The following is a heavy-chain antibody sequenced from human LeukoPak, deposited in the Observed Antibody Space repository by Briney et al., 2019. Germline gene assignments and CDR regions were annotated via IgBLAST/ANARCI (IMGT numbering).Heavy chain of an antibody. CDR3: ARAMVRGVINPGGY. J-gene: IGHJ4*02. CDR1: GYTFTNYG. Sequence: GASVKVSCKASGYTFTNYGISWVRQAPGQGLEWMGCINVYSGGAHYAQKFQGWVTMTRDTSISTAYMELSRLRSDDTAVYYCARAMVRGVINPGGYWGQGTLVTVSS. D-gene: IGHD3-10*01. CDR2: INVYSGGA. V-gene: IGHV1-2*04.